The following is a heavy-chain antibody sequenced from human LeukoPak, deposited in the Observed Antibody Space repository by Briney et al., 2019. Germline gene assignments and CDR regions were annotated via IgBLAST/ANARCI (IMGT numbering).Heavy chain of an antibody. D-gene: IGHD1-26*01. J-gene: IGHJ6*02. CDR1: GFTFSSYG. V-gene: IGHV3-30*02. CDR2: IRYDGSDK. Sequence: GGSLRLSCAASGFTFSSYGMHWVRQAPGKGLEWVAFIRYDGSDKYYADSVKGRFTISRDNSKNTVYLQMNSLRAEDTAVYYCARAWWELPDYYYYGMDVWGQGTTVTVSS. CDR3: ARAWWELPDYYYYGMDV.